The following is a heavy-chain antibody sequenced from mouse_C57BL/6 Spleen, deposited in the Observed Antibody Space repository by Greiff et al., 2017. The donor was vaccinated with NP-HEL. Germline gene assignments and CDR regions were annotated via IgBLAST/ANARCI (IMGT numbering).Heavy chain of an antibody. J-gene: IGHJ4*01. D-gene: IGHD1-1*01. V-gene: IGHV2-4*01. CDR3: AKNPSPTVNYAMDY. Sequence: VQLQQSGPGLVQPSQSLSITCTVSGFSLTSYGVHWVRQPPGKGLEWLGVIWSGGSTDYNAAFISRLSISKDNSKSQVFFKMNSLQADDTAIYYCAKNPSPTVNYAMDYWGQGTSVTVSS. CDR1: GFSLTSYG. CDR2: IWSGGST.